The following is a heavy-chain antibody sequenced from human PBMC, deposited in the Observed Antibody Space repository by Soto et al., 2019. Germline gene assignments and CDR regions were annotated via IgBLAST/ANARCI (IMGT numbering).Heavy chain of an antibody. D-gene: IGHD2-2*01. CDR2: ISNSGSST. CDR3: ARADLLWDSFDL. Sequence: GGSLRLSCAASGFPFRNFAMAWVRQAPGKGLEWVSIISNSGSSTYHGDSVKGRFTTSRDNSKGTLSLHMRGVRIDDTAVYFCARADLLWDSFDLWGQGTLDTVSS. J-gene: IGHJ4*02. V-gene: IGHV3-23*05. CDR1: GFPFRNFA.